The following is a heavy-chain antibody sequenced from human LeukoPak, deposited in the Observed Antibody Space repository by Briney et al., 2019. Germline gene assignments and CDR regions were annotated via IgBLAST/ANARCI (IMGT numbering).Heavy chain of an antibody. CDR3: VRYGDYFDY. CDR2: IYHSGST. Sequence: SETLSLTCAVSGGSISSGGYSWSWVRQPPGKGLEWIGYIYHSGSTYYNPSLKSRVTISVDRSKNQFSLKLSSVTAADTAVYYCVRYGDYFDYWGQGTLVTVSS. V-gene: IGHV4-30-2*01. J-gene: IGHJ4*02. D-gene: IGHD3-9*01. CDR1: GGSISSGGYS.